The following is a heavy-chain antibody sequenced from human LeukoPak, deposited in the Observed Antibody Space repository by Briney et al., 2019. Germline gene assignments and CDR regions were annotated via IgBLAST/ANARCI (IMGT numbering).Heavy chain of an antibody. D-gene: IGHD4-23*01. CDR3: AKNEATVVTTAGGDV. CDR2: ISYDGSNK. J-gene: IGHJ6*02. V-gene: IGHV3-30*18. Sequence: GGSLRLSCAASGFTFSSYGMHWVRQAPGKGLEWVAVISYDGSNKYYADSVKGRFTISRDNSKNTLYLQMNSLRAEDTAVYYCAKNEATVVTTAGGDVWGQGTTVTVSS. CDR1: GFTFSSYG.